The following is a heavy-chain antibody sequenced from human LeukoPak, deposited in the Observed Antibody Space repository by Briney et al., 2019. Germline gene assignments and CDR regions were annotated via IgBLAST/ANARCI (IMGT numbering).Heavy chain of an antibody. CDR3: AREPGIAVAGTSNYYYGMDV. CDR1: GFTFSSYG. CDR2: TSYDGSNR. V-gene: IGHV3-30*03. Sequence: PGGSLRLSCAASGFTFSSYGMHWVRQAPGKGLEWVAFTSYDGSNRYYADSVRGRFTISRDNSKNTLYLQMNSPTADDTAVYYCAREPGIAVAGTSNYYYGMDVWGQGTTVTVSS. D-gene: IGHD6-19*01. J-gene: IGHJ6*02.